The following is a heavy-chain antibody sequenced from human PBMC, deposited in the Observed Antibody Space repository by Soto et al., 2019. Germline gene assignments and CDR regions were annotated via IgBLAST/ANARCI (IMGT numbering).Heavy chain of an antibody. CDR2: INPSGGST. J-gene: IGHJ5*02. CDR3: ARDARVVAATRWNWFDP. CDR1: GYTFTSYY. V-gene: IGHV1-46*01. Sequence: GASVKVSCKASGYTFTSYYMHWVRQAPGQGLEWMGIINPSGGSTSYAQKFQGRVTMTRDTSTSTVYMGLSSLRSEDTAVYYCARDARVVAATRWNWFDPWGQGTLVTVSS. D-gene: IGHD2-15*01.